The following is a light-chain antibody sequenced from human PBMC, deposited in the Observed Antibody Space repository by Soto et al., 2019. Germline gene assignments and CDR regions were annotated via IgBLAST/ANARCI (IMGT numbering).Light chain of an antibody. CDR2: LNSDGSH. V-gene: IGLV4-69*01. J-gene: IGLJ1*01. Sequence: QPVLTQSPSASASLGASVKLTCTLSSGHSSYAIAWHQQQPEKGPRYLMKLNSDGSHSKGDGIPDRFSGSSSGAERYLIISGLQSEDEADYYCPTWGTGIHVFGTGTKLTVL. CDR3: PTWGTGIHV. CDR1: SGHSSYA.